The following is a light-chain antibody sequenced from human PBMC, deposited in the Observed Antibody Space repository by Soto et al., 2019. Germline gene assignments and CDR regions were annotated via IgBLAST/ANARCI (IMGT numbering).Light chain of an antibody. V-gene: IGKV3-20*01. CDR1: QSVSSN. J-gene: IGKJ4*01. CDR2: GTS. CDR3: QQYGSSALT. Sequence: EIVMTQSPATLSVSPGERATLSCRPSQSVSSNLAWYQQRPGQPPRLLIYGTSNRAAGIPDRFTGTGSGTDFTLTIYRLEPEDSAVYYCQQYGSSALTFGGGTKV.